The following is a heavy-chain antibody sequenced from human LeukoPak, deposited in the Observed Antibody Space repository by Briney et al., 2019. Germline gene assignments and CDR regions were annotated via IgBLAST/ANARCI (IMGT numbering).Heavy chain of an antibody. CDR3: ARVQAECSGGSCYYNY. CDR1: GYTFTGYY. V-gene: IGHV1-2*02. CDR2: INPNSGGT. J-gene: IGHJ4*02. Sequence: VASVKVSCKASGYTFTGYYMHWVRQAPGQGLEWMGWINPNSGGTNYAQKFQGRVTMTRDTSISTAYMELSRLRSDDTAVYYCARVQAECSGGSCYYNYWGQGPLVTVSS. D-gene: IGHD2-15*01.